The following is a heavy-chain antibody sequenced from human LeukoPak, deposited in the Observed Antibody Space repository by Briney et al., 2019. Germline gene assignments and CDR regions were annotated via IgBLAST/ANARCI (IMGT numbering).Heavy chain of an antibody. D-gene: IGHD3-10*01. J-gene: IGHJ5*02. CDR1: GFIFSSYG. CDR3: AKDLLRDVWFGES. CDR2: IRHAGADQ. Sequence: GGSLRLSCATAGFIFSSYGMHSVRQAPGKGLEWVAFIRHAGADQSYTDSVKGRFTVSRNNSSRTLFLQMTSLRTADTAISYCAKDLLRDVWFGESWGEGSLVTVSS. V-gene: IGHV3-30*02.